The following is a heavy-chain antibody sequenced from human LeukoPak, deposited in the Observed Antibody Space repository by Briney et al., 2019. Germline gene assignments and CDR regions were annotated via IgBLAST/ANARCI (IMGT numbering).Heavy chain of an antibody. Sequence: SETLSLTCTVSGGSISSSGYYWGWIRQPPGKGLEWIGSIYHSGSTYYNPSLKSRVTISVDTSKNQFSLKLSSVTAADTAVYYCARDRYSSGWYDGGGDYWGQGTLVTVSS. D-gene: IGHD6-19*01. CDR3: ARDRYSSGWYDGGGDY. CDR1: GGSISSSGYY. J-gene: IGHJ4*02. V-gene: IGHV4-39*07. CDR2: IYHSGST.